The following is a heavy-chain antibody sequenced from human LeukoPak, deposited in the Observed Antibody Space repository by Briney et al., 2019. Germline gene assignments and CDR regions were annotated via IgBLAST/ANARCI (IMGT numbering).Heavy chain of an antibody. Sequence: GGSLRLSCAASGFTFSSYTFNWVRQAPGKGLEWVSAISGDSRYIYYTDSVRGRFTISRDNAKNSLYLQMNSLRAEDTAVYYCARDSNEPIAMGGGWGQGTLVTVSS. J-gene: IGHJ4*02. D-gene: IGHD2-21*01. CDR3: ARDSNEPIAMGGG. CDR1: GFTFSSYT. CDR2: ISGDSRYI. V-gene: IGHV3-21*01.